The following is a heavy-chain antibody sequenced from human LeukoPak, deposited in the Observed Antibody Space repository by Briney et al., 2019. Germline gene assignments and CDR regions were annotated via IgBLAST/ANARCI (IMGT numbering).Heavy chain of an antibody. CDR3: ARIGSSGYYYLSYFDY. CDR2: ISAYNGNT. Sequence: ASVKVSCKASGYTFTSYGISWVRQAPGQGLEWMGWISAYNGNTNYAQKLQGRVTMTTDTSTSTAYMELWSLRSDDTAVYYCARIGSSGYYYLSYFDYWGQGTLVTVSS. J-gene: IGHJ4*02. CDR1: GYTFTSYG. V-gene: IGHV1-18*01. D-gene: IGHD3-22*01.